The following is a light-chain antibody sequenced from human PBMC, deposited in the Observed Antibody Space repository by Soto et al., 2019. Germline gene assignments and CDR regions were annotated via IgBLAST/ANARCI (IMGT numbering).Light chain of an antibody. J-gene: IGKJ1*01. CDR2: DAS. CDR3: QPYNSYSRT. CDR1: QSMSGW. V-gene: IGKV1-5*01. Sequence: DIQMTPSPSTLSASVGDRVTITCRAGQSMSGWLAWYQQKPGKAPKLLIFDASSLESGVPSRFSGSGSGTELTLTISGLQPDDFATYYCQPYNSYSRTFGQGTKV.